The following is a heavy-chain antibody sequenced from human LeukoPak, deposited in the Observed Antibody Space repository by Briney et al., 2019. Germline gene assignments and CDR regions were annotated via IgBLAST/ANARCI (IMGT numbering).Heavy chain of an antibody. J-gene: IGHJ4*02. V-gene: IGHV1-2*02. CDR1: GYTFTSYY. D-gene: IGHD3-10*01. Sequence: ASVKVSCKASGYTFTSYYMHWVRQAPGQGLEWMGWINPNSGDTNYAQKFQGRVTMTRDTSISTAYMELSRLRSDDTAVYYCAREIPNYYGSGSHDYWGQGTLVTVSS. CDR3: AREIPNYYGSGSHDY. CDR2: INPNSGDT.